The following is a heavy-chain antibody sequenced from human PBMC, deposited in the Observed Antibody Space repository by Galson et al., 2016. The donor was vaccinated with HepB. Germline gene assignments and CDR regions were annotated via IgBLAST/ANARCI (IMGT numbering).Heavy chain of an antibody. CDR2: IYHTGTT. CDR3: ARAQSVAGSGIYFNY. J-gene: IGHJ4*02. V-gene: IGHV4-4*02. Sequence: ETLSLTCAVSGGSISSYSWWSWVRQPPGQGLEWIGEIYHTGTTNYTPSLKSRVTISVDKSKNQFSLKLSSVTAADTAVYYCARAQSVAGSGIYFNYWGQGSLVTVSS. CDR1: GGSISSYSW. D-gene: IGHD6-19*01.